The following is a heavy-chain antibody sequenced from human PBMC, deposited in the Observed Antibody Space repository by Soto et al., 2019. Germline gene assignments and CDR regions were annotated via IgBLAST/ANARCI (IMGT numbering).Heavy chain of an antibody. CDR1: GFTVSNNY. Sequence: EVQLVESGGGLIQPGGSLRLSCAVSGFTVSNNYMSWVRQAPGKGLEGVSVIYSGGYTAYGDSVKGRFPISRDNSKNPLYPQRNCLGAGGTSVYSWATHPGGGGYWGQGTLVTVSS. CDR3: ATHPGGGGY. CDR2: IYSGGYT. J-gene: IGHJ4*02. D-gene: IGHD3-10*01. V-gene: IGHV3-53*01.